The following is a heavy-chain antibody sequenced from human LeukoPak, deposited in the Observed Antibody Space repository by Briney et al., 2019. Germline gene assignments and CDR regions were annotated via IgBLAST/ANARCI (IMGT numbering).Heavy chain of an antibody. CDR1: GGSFSGYY. J-gene: IGHJ4*02. D-gene: IGHD5-24*01. V-gene: IGHV4-34*01. CDR2: IIHSGST. Sequence: SETLSLTCTVYGGSFSGYYWTWIRQPPGKGLEWIGEIIHSGSTNYDSSLKSRVTISVDTSKNQFSLKLSSVTAADTAVYYCARGTGRDGIDYWGQGTLVTVSS. CDR3: ARGTGRDGIDY.